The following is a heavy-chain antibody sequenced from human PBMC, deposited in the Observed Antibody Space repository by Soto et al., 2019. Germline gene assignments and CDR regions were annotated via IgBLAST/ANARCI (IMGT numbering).Heavy chain of an antibody. CDR1: GFTFINYA. D-gene: IGHD7-27*01. V-gene: IGHV3-30-3*01. J-gene: IGHJ5*02. CDR3: ARHLSHLKTGWLDP. CDR2: ISGDGTNE. Sequence: QEQLVESGGGVVQPGRSLRLSCRVSGFTFINYAMHWVRQAPGKGLEWVALISGDGTNEYYADSVKGRFTISRDNYRNTLYLQMSSLRADDTAVYYCARHLSHLKTGWLDPWGQGTLVTVSS.